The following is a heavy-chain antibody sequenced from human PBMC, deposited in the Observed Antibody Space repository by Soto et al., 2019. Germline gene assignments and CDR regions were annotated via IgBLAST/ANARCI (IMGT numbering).Heavy chain of an antibody. D-gene: IGHD4-17*01. J-gene: IGHJ6*02. CDR2: ISYTGSA. CDR1: GGSINYAY. CDR3: ARVNYGDYYYGMDV. Sequence: PSETLSLTCTVSGGSINYAYWTWIRQPPGKGLECIGYISYTGSANYNASLKSRLTISVDTSKNQFSLKLSSVTAADTALHYCARVNYGDYYYGMDVWGQGTTVTVSS. V-gene: IGHV4-59*01.